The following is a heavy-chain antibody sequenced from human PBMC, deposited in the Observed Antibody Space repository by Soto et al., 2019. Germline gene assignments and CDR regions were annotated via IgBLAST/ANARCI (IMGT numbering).Heavy chain of an antibody. CDR2: IWYDGSNK. CDR3: AREGYYYGSGSDYYYYYGMDV. J-gene: IGHJ6*01. Sequence: QVQLVESGGGVVQPGRSLRLSCAASGFTFSSYGMHWVRQAPGKGLEWVAVIWYDGSNKYYADSVKGRFTISRDNSKNTLYLQMNSLRAEDTAVYYCAREGYYYGSGSDYYYYYGMDVW. D-gene: IGHD3-10*01. CDR1: GFTFSSYG. V-gene: IGHV3-33*01.